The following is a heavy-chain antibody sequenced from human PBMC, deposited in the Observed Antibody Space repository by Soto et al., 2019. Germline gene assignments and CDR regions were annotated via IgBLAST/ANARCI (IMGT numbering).Heavy chain of an antibody. Sequence: SETLSLTCTVSGGPVSSGSYYWSWIRQPPGKGLEWIGYIYYSGSTNYNPSLKSRVTISVDTSKNQFSLKLSSVTAADTAVYYCARHPSYWGQGTLVTVSS. V-gene: IGHV4-61*01. CDR2: IYYSGST. CDR1: GGPVSSGSYY. CDR3: ARHPSY. J-gene: IGHJ4*02.